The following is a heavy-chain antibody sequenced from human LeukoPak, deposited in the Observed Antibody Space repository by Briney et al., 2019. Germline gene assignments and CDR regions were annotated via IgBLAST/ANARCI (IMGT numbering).Heavy chain of an antibody. CDR2: ISWNSGSI. D-gene: IGHD2-21*01. Sequence: GRSLRLSCAASGFTFDDYAMHWVRQAPGKGLEWVSGISWNSGSIGYADSVKGQFTISRDNAKNSLYLQMNSLRAEDTALYYCAKDFDVGGEAPSYDAFDIWGQGTMVTVSS. J-gene: IGHJ3*02. CDR3: AKDFDVGGEAPSYDAFDI. V-gene: IGHV3-9*01. CDR1: GFTFDDYA.